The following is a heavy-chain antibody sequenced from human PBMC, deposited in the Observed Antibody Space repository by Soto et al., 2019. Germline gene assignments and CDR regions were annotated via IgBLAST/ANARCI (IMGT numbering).Heavy chain of an antibody. CDR1: GFTFSSYA. Sequence: QVQLVESGGGVVQPGRSLRLSCAASGFTFSSYAMHWVRQAPGKGLEWVAVISYDGSNKYYADSVKGRFTISRDNSKNTLYLQRNSLRSEYTAVYYCARDRLRYNWNDFPYYYYGMDVWCQWTTVTVSS. CDR3: ARDRLRYNWNDFPYYYYGMDV. J-gene: IGHJ6*02. CDR2: ISYDGSNK. V-gene: IGHV3-30*04. D-gene: IGHD1-1*01.